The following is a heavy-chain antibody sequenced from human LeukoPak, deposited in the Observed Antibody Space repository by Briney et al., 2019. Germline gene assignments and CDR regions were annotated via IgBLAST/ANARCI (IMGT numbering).Heavy chain of an antibody. V-gene: IGHV1-18*01. J-gene: IGHJ3*02. CDR1: GYTFTSYG. D-gene: IGHD6-19*01. CDR3: ARDWDSSGAIADAFDI. CDR2: ISAYNGNT. Sequence: ASVKVSCKASGYTFTSYGISWVRQAPGQGLEWMGWISAYNGNTNYAQKLQGRVTMTTDTSTSTAYMELRSLRSDDTAVYYCARDWDSSGAIADAFDIWGQGAMVTVSS.